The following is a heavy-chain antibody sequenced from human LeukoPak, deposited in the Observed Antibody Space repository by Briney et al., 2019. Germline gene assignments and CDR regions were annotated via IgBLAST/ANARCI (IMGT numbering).Heavy chain of an antibody. J-gene: IGHJ6*03. CDR2: ISTTSSYI. CDR1: GGSISSSS. CDR3: ARRFGDLSSYYMDA. V-gene: IGHV3-21*04. Sequence: ETLSLTCTVSGGSISSSSYYWGWIRQPPGKGLEWVSSISTTSSYIYYADSVKGRFTISRDNAKNSLYLQMNSLRAEDTALYYCARRFGDLSSYYMDAWGKGTTVTVSS. D-gene: IGHD3-10*01.